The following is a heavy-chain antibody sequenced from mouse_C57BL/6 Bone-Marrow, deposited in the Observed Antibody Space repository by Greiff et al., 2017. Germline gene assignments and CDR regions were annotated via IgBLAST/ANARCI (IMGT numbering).Heavy chain of an antibody. CDR2: IDPSDSET. Sequence: QVQLQQSGAELVRPGSSVKLSCKASGYTFTSYWMHWVKQRPIQGLEWIGNIDPSDSETHYNQKFKDKATLTVDKSSSTAYMQLSSLTSEDSAVYYCARLEATRDFDYWGQGTTLTVSS. J-gene: IGHJ2*01. CDR3: ARLEATRDFDY. CDR1: GYTFTSYW. D-gene: IGHD6-1*01. V-gene: IGHV1-52*01.